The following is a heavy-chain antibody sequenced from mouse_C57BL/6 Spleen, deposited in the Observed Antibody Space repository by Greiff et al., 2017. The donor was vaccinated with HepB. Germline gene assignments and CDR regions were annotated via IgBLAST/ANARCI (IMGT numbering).Heavy chain of an antibody. CDR1: GFSLTSYA. V-gene: IGHV2-9-1*01. D-gene: IGHD1-1*02. CDR3: ARKIYGKDYYAMDY. J-gene: IGHJ4*01. CDR2: IWTGGGT. Sequence: QVQLQQSGPGLVAPSQSLSITCTVSGFSLTSYAISWVRQPPGKGLEWLGVIWTGGGTNYNSALKSRLSISKDNSKSQVFLKMNSLQTDDTARYYWARKIYGKDYYAMDYWGQGTSVTVSS.